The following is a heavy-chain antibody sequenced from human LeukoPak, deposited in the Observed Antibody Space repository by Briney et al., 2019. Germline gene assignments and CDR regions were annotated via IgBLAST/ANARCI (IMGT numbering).Heavy chain of an antibody. CDR1: GFTSVLYA. J-gene: IGHJ4*02. D-gene: IGHD1/OR15-1a*01. CDR3: ARDEIPGEPLALRLGTFGY. V-gene: IGHV3-30*04. CDR2: TSLDGSYQ. Sequence: PGGSLRLSLVAQGFTSVLYAMHGARKPPAKGRGWVAVTSLDGSYQFYADSVKGRFTISRDLSKNTVYLQMNSLKTEDTAVYYCARDEIPGEPLALRLGTFGYWGRGTLVTVSS.